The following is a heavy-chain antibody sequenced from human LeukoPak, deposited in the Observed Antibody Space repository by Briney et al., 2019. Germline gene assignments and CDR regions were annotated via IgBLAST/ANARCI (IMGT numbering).Heavy chain of an antibody. D-gene: IGHD4-23*01. CDR1: GFTFSSYW. J-gene: IGHJ4*02. Sequence: GGSLRLSCAVSGFTFSSYWMHWVRQAPGKGLVRVSRIDRDGSRINYADSVKGRFTISRDNGKNTLFLQMNSLRAEDAAVYYCVRGNDYGGPHYWGQGTLVTVSS. V-gene: IGHV3-74*01. CDR2: IDRDGSRI. CDR3: VRGNDYGGPHY.